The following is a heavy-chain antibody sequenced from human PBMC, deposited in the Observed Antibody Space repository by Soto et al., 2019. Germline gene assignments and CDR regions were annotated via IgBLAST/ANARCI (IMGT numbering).Heavy chain of an antibody. CDR3: AKDGGWGGVAAKNPTDY. D-gene: IGHD2-15*01. CDR1: GFTFDDYA. V-gene: IGHV3-9*01. CDR2: ISWNSGSI. J-gene: IGHJ4*02. Sequence: EVQLVESGGGLVQPGRSLRLSCAASGFTFDDYAMHWVRQAPGKGLEWVSGISWNSGSIGYADSVKGRFTISRDNAKNPLYRQMNSLGAEDTALYYCAKDGGWGGVAAKNPTDYWGQGTLVTVSS.